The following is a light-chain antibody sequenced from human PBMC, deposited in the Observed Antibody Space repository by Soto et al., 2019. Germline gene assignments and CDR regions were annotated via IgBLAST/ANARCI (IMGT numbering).Light chain of an antibody. V-gene: IGKV1-12*01. CDR3: QQAHSFPHT. J-gene: IGKJ2*01. CDR2: SES. CDR1: QDIGRW. Sequence: DIQMTQSPSSVSASVGDRVTLSCRASQDIGRWLAWYQQRPGKAPKLLMFSESRLQSGVPSRFSGSGSGTDFTLTISSLHPEDFASYFCQQAHSFPHTFGQGTEVEIK.